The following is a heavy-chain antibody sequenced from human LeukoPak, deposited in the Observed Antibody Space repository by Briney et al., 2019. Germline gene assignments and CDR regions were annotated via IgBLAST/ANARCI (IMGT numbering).Heavy chain of an antibody. D-gene: IGHD3-10*02. Sequence: GGSLRLSCAASGFTFSSYEMNWVRQAPGKGLEWVSYISSGGSTIYYADSVKGRFTISRDNAKNSLCLQMNSLRAEDTAVYYCAELGITMIGGVWGKGTTVTISS. CDR3: AELGITMIGGV. CDR2: ISSGGSTI. V-gene: IGHV3-48*03. CDR1: GFTFSSYE. J-gene: IGHJ6*04.